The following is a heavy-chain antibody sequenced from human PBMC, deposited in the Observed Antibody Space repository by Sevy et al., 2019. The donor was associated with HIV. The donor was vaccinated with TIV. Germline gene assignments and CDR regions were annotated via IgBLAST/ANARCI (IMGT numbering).Heavy chain of an antibody. D-gene: IGHD5-18*01. Sequence: RGSLRLSCAASGLTLTTTGMSWVRQAPGKGLEWVAGVTSDGTTYYADSVRDRFTVSRDNSKNTLYLQLNSLTANDTAVFYCAGGDTAMITDLDYWGQGTLVVVSS. V-gene: IGHV3-23*01. CDR1: GLTLTTTG. CDR2: VTSDGTT. CDR3: AGGDTAMITDLDY. J-gene: IGHJ4*02.